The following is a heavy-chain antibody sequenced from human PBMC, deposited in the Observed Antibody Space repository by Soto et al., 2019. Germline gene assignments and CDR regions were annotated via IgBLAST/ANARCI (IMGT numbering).Heavy chain of an antibody. V-gene: IGHV3-30-3*01. J-gene: IGHJ5*02. CDR2: ISDDGTTK. CDR1: GFIFSRYF. D-gene: IGHD4-17*01. CDR3: TRADLTVTLSVFDP. Sequence: QVQLVESGGGVVQPGRSLRLSCAASGFIFSRYFMHWVRQAPGKGLEWVALISDDGTTKYYADSVTGRFTISRDNSKNTLYLQLNSLGADDTAVYYCTRADLTVTLSVFDPWGQGTLVSVSS.